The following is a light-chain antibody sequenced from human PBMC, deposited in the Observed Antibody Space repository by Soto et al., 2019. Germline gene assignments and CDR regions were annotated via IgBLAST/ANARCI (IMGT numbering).Light chain of an antibody. V-gene: IGLV1-44*01. CDR3: AAWDVSLVV. CDR2: SDN. CDR1: SSNIGTNT. Sequence: VLTQPPSASGTPGQRVTISCSGSSSNIGTNTVIWYQQLPGAAPKLLIYSDNQRPSGVPDRFSGSKSGTSASLVISGLQSEDEADYYCAAWDVSLVVFGGGTKLTVL. J-gene: IGLJ2*01.